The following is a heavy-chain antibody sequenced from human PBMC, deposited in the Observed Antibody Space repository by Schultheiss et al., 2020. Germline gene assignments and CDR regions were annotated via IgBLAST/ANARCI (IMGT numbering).Heavy chain of an antibody. CDR3: ARADGNWEVLEPFDY. Sequence: GGSLRLSCAASGFSFSDYPMHWVRQAPGRGPEWVAVISYDGVHKEHADSVKGRFAISRDNSKNTLYLQMNSLRSQDTDVYYCARADGNWEVLEPFDYWGQGTLVTVSS. J-gene: IGHJ4*02. D-gene: IGHD1-1*01. CDR1: GFSFSDYP. V-gene: IGHV3-30*09. CDR2: ISYDGVHK.